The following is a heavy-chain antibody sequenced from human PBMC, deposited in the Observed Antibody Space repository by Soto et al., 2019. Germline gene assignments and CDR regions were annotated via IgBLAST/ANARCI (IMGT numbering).Heavy chain of an antibody. CDR2: INHSGST. J-gene: IGHJ5*02. D-gene: IGHD4-17*01. CDR1: GGSVSGDC. V-gene: IGHV4-34*01. CDR3: AGEKHGDYVGYFDP. Sequence: SEXLSLTCAVYGGSVSGDCWSWIRQPPGKGLEWIGEINHSGSTNYNPSLKSRITISVDTSKNQFSLKLSSVTAADTAMYYCAGEKHGDYVGYFDPWGQGTLVT.